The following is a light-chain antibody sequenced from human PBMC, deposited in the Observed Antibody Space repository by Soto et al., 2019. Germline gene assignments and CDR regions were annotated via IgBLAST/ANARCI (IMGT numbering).Light chain of an antibody. Sequence: DIQMTQSPYTLSASVGHRVTITCRASQSISSWLAWYQQKPGKAPNLLIYKASSLESGVPSRFSGSGTGTEFTLTISSLQPEDFATYYCQQYKSDSRTFGQGTKVDIK. V-gene: IGKV1-5*03. J-gene: IGKJ1*01. CDR3: QQYKSDSRT. CDR2: KAS. CDR1: QSISSW.